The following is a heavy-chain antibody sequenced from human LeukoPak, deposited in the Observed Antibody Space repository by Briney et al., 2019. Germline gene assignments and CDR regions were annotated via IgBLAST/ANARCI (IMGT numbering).Heavy chain of an antibody. CDR3: AKDVRYYYDSSGYFGY. J-gene: IGHJ4*02. CDR2: ISGSGGST. V-gene: IGHV3-23*01. Sequence: GGSLRLSCAASGFTFSSYAMSRVRQAPGKGLEWVSAISGSGGSTYYADSVKGRFTISRDNSKNTLYLQMNSLRAEDTAVYYCAKDVRYYYDSSGYFGYWGQGTLVTVSS. CDR1: GFTFSSYA. D-gene: IGHD3-22*01.